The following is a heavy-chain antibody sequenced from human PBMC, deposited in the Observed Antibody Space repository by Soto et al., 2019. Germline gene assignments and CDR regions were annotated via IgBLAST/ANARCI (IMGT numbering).Heavy chain of an antibody. CDR1: GYNFTSYW. V-gene: IGHV5-51*01. Sequence: PGESLKISCKGSGYNFTSYWIAWVRQMPGKGLEWMGIIYPDDSDTRYSPSFQGQVIISADKSISTAYLQWSSLKASDTAMYYCARQTYYYGSGTPGRGMDVWGQGTTVTVSS. D-gene: IGHD3-10*01. J-gene: IGHJ6*02. CDR2: IYPDDSDT. CDR3: ARQTYYYGSGTPGRGMDV.